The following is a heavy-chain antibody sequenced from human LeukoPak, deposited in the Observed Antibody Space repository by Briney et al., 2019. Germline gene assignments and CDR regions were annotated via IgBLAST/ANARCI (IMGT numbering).Heavy chain of an antibody. CDR3: AKWMGRDS. Sequence: GGSLRLSCAASGFTFSSYGMHWVRQAPGKGLEWVAVIWYDGSNKYYADSVKGRFTISRDAAKTSLFLQMNSLRVEDTAVYYCAKWMGRDSWGQGTLVSVS. V-gene: IGHV3-33*03. J-gene: IGHJ4*02. D-gene: IGHD5-12*01. CDR1: GFTFSSYG. CDR2: IWYDGSNK.